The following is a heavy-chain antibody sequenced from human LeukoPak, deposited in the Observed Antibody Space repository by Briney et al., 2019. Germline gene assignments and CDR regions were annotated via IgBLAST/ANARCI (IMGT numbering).Heavy chain of an antibody. J-gene: IGHJ5*02. CDR1: GYTFTSYG. V-gene: IGHV1-18*01. Sequence: ASVKVSCKASGYTFTSYGISWVRQAPGQGLEWMGWISAYNGNTNYAQKLQGRVTMTTDTSTSTAYMELRSLRSDDTAVYYCARSAGLGSGWTGDWFDLWGQGTLVTVSS. D-gene: IGHD6-19*01. CDR3: ARSAGLGSGWTGDWFDL. CDR2: ISAYNGNT.